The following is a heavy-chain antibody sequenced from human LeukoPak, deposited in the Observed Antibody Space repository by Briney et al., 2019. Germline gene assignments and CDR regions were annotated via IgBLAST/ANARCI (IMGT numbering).Heavy chain of an antibody. D-gene: IGHD3-10*01. CDR1: DFIFSFYG. Sequence: GGCLRLSCGASDFIFSFYGMHWVRQAPGKGLEWVAVIGSDGSNDDYAASMKGRFTISRDNSKNPIFLQMNSLRDDNTAIYYCAREYYYASGFMDVWGQGTTVIVS. CDR3: AREYYYASGFMDV. J-gene: IGHJ6*02. V-gene: IGHV3-33*01. CDR2: IGSDGSND.